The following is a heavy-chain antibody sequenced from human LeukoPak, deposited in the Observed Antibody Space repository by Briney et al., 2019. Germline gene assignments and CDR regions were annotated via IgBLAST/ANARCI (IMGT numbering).Heavy chain of an antibody. J-gene: IGHJ4*02. CDR2: IYYSGST. CDR3: ASNHDSSGYYRDYFDY. Sequence: SETLSLTCTVSGGSISSSSYYWGWIRQPPGTGLEWIGSIYYSGSTYYNPSLKSRVTISVDTSKNQFSLKLSSVTAADTAVYYCASNHDSSGYYRDYFDYWGQGTLVTVSS. CDR1: GGSISSSSYY. D-gene: IGHD3-22*01. V-gene: IGHV4-39*07.